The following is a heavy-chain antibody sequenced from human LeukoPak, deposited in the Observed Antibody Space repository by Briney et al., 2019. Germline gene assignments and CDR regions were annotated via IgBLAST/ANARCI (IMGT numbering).Heavy chain of an antibody. V-gene: IGHV3-30*02. J-gene: IGHJ5*02. CDR1: GFTVSSYG. Sequence: GGSVRLSCAPSGFTVSSYGMRWVRQAPGKGLEWLAFIRDDGSNKYYADSVKGPVTISRDHSKNTLSLQMTSLRAEDTAVYYCAKAVVPPADHSFDPRGQGTPVTVSS. D-gene: IGHD2-2*01. CDR2: IRDDGSNK. CDR3: AKAVVPPADHSFDP.